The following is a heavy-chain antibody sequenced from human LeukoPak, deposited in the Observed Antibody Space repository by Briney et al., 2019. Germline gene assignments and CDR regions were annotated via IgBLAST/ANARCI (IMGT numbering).Heavy chain of an antibody. V-gene: IGHV1-18*01. D-gene: IGHD3-3*01. CDR3: ARDENLRFKDYYYGMDV. CDR1: GYTFTSYG. CDR2: ISAYNGNT. J-gene: IGHJ6*02. Sequence: ASVKVSCKASGYTFTSYGISWVRQAPGQGREWMGWISAYNGNTNYAQKLQGRVTMTTDTSTSTAYMELRSLRSDDTAVYYCARDENLRFKDYYYGMDVWGQGTTVTVSS.